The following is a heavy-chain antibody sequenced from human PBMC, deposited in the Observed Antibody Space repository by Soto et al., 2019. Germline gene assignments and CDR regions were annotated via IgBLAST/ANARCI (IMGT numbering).Heavy chain of an antibody. CDR3: AIDRDDSGSGNYYNRIDF. V-gene: IGHV1-69*01. CDR1: GGIFSTYA. Sequence: QVQLVQSGAEVKKPGSSVKVYCKASGGIFSTYAISWLRQAPGQGLEWMGGIIPIFGTPNYAQKFQGRVTITEYESTSTAYMELSRLRSEDTAVYYCAIDRDDSGSGNYYNRIDFWGQGTLVTVSS. J-gene: IGHJ4*02. CDR2: IIPIFGTP. D-gene: IGHD3-10*01.